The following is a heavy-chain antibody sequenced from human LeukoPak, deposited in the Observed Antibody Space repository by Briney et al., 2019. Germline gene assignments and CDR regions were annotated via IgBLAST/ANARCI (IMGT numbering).Heavy chain of an antibody. Sequence: SETLSLTCTVSGGSINSYHWSWIRQPPGKGLEWIGYIYYSGSTNYNPSLKSRVTISVDTSKNQFSLKLSSVTAADTAVYYCASDYGGNSRPYYYYYYMDVWGKGTTVTVSS. CDR3: ASDYGGNSRPYYYYYYMDV. J-gene: IGHJ6*03. CDR1: GGSINSYH. D-gene: IGHD4-23*01. CDR2: IYYSGST. V-gene: IGHV4-59*01.